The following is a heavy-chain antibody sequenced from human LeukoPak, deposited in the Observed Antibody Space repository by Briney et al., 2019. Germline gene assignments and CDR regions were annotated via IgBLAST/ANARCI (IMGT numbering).Heavy chain of an antibody. CDR3: ARGLGIAAAPNWFDP. CDR1: GYTLTSYG. CDR2: ISAYNGNT. D-gene: IGHD6-13*01. Sequence: ASVKVSCKASGYTLTSYGISWVGQAPGQGLEWMGWISAYNGNTNYAQKLQGRVTMTTDTSTSTAYMELRSLRSDDTAVYYCARGLGIAAAPNWFDPWGQGTLVTVSS. V-gene: IGHV1-18*01. J-gene: IGHJ5*02.